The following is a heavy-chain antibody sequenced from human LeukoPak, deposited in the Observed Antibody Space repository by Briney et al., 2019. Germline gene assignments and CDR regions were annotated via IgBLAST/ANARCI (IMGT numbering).Heavy chain of an antibody. J-gene: IGHJ4*02. D-gene: IGHD2-8*01. CDR2: IYPSGST. CDR1: GDSISSGSFY. Sequence: PSETLSLTCTVSGDSISSGSFYWSRIRQPAGRGLEWIGRIYPSGSTNYNPSLKSRVTISVDTSKNQFSLKLNSVTAADTAVYYCARGIVLMVYATFDYWGQGTLVTVSS. V-gene: IGHV4-61*02. CDR3: ARGIVLMVYATFDY.